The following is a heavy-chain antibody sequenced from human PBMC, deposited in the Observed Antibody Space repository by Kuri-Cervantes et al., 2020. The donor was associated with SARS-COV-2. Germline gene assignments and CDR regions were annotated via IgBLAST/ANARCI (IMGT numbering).Heavy chain of an antibody. CDR1: GYSFTSYW. Sequence: GGSLRLSCKGSGYSFTSYWNGWVRQMPGKGLEWMGIIYPGDSDTRYSPSFQGQVTISADKSISTAYLQWSSLKASDTAMYYCARLSGGTGYSSGWYNYYYGMDVWGQGTTVTVSS. J-gene: IGHJ6*02. CDR2: IYPGDSDT. CDR3: ARLSGGTGYSSGWYNYYYGMDV. D-gene: IGHD6-13*01. V-gene: IGHV5-51*01.